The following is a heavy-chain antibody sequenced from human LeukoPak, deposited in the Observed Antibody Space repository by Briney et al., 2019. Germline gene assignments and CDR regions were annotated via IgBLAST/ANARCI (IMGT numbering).Heavy chain of an antibody. D-gene: IGHD2-2*01. Sequence: SEPLSLTCAVYGGSFSGYYWSWIRQPPGKGLEWIGEINHSGSTNYNPSLKSRVTISVDTSKNQFSLKLSSVTAADTAVYYCARRCSSTSCRFSYYMDVWGKGTTVTVSS. J-gene: IGHJ6*03. CDR2: INHSGST. CDR1: GGSFSGYY. CDR3: ARRCSSTSCRFSYYMDV. V-gene: IGHV4-34*01.